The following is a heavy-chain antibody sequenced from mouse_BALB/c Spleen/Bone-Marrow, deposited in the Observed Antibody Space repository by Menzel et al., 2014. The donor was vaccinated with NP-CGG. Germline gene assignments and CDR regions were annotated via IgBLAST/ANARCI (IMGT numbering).Heavy chain of an antibody. CDR2: INPSTGYT. V-gene: IGHV1-7*01. J-gene: IGHJ4*01. Sequence: VQLQQSGAELAKPGASVKMSCKASGYTFTSYWMHWVKQRPGQGLEWIGYINPSTGYTDYNQKFNDKATLTADKSSSTAYMQLSSLTSKDSAVHYCARGNPLYAMDYWGQGTSVTVSS. CDR3: ARGNPLYAMDY. CDR1: GYTFTSYW. D-gene: IGHD2-1*01.